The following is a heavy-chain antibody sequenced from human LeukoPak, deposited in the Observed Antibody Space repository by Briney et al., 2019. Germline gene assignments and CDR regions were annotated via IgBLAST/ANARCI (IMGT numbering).Heavy chain of an antibody. J-gene: IGHJ4*02. D-gene: IGHD4-11*01. Sequence: GGSLRLSCAVSGLTFSNYEMNWVRQAPRKGLEWVSYISSTGNTIYYADSVKGRFTISRDNAKNSLYLQMNSLRAEDTAFYYCARVTVSSGVDYWGQGTLVTVSS. V-gene: IGHV3-48*03. CDR1: GLTFSNYE. CDR2: ISSTGNTI. CDR3: ARVTVSSGVDY.